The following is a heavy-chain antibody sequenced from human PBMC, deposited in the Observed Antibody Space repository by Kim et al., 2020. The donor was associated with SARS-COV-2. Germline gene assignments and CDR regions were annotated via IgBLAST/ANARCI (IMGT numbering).Heavy chain of an antibody. CDR3: ARGVEQCLPTYYGMDV. Sequence: GGSLRLSCAASGFTFSSYWMSWVRQAPGKGLEWVANIKQDGSEKYYVDSVKGRFTISRDNAEDSLYLQMNSLRAEDTAVYDCARGVEQCLPTYYGMDVGGKGNTVTVS. CDR1: GFTFSSYW. J-gene: IGHJ6*04. D-gene: IGHD6-19*01. V-gene: IGHV3-7*01. CDR2: IKQDGSEK.